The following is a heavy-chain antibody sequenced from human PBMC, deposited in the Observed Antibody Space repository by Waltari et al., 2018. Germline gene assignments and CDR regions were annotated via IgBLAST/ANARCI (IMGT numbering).Heavy chain of an antibody. CDR3: ARGGAYHAFDI. CDR2: INNYGRGT. J-gene: IGHJ3*02. Sequence: EVQLVESGGGLVQPGGSLRLSCAASGFTFSSYWISWVRQAPGKGLVYVSRINNYGRGTTYTDSVKGRFTVSRDNAKNTLYLQMNSLRVEDTARYYCARGGAYHAFDIWGQGTVVTVSS. CDR1: GFTFSSYW. V-gene: IGHV3-74*01. D-gene: IGHD2-2*01.